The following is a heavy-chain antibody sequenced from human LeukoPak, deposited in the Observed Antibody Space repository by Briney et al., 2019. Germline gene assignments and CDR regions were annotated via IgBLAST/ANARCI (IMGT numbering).Heavy chain of an antibody. D-gene: IGHD1-26*01. CDR2: ISYNGSNK. CDR1: GFTFSSYG. V-gene: IGHV3-30*18. Sequence: GGSLRLSCAASGFTFSSYGMHWVRQAPGKGLEWVAVISYNGSNKYYADSVKGRFTISRDNSKNTLYLQMNSLRAEDTAVYYCAKDRGSSGGYHDWGQGTLVTVSS. J-gene: IGHJ4*02. CDR3: AKDRGSSGGYHD.